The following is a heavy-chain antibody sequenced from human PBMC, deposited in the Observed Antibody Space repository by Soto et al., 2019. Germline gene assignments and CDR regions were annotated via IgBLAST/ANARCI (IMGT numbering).Heavy chain of an antibody. CDR1: GGSISSYY. D-gene: IGHD6-13*01. J-gene: IGHJ6*02. Sequence: QVQLQESGPGLVKPSETLSLTCTVSGGSISSYYWSWIRQPPGKGLEWIGYIYYSGSTNYNPSLKSRVTIXXDXSMXQFSLKLSSVTAADTAVYYCATQYSSSWSGYGMDVWGQGTTVTVSS. CDR3: ATQYSSSWSGYGMDV. CDR2: IYYSGST. V-gene: IGHV4-59*08.